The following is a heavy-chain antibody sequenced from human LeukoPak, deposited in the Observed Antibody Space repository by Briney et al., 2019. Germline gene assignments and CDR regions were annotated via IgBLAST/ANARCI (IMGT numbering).Heavy chain of an antibody. CDR3: ARVRGGYCTGDRCYGDFFFDN. Sequence: ASVRVSFKTSGYNFIGYFIHWVRQAPGQRLEWMGWIDPHSGETAYANKFQGRVTLTRDTTTTTVYMESNSLRSDDTAVYFCARVRGGYCTGDRCYGDFFFDNWGQGTLVTVTS. CDR2: IDPHSGET. V-gene: IGHV1-2*02. J-gene: IGHJ4*02. CDR1: GYNFIGYF. D-gene: IGHD2-15*01.